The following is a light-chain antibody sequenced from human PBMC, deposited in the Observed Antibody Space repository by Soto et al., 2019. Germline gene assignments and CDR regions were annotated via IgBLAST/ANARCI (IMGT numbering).Light chain of an antibody. V-gene: IGKV3-15*01. CDR2: DTS. CDR3: QHYGTWPLA. Sequence: EVVMTQSPATLSVSPGERATLSCRASRGIGSTLAWYQQKPGQTPRLLIYDTSTRATGVPGRFIGSRSGTEFTLTITSLQSEDFAIYYCQHYGTWPLAFGGGTRVENK. J-gene: IGKJ4*01. CDR1: RGIGST.